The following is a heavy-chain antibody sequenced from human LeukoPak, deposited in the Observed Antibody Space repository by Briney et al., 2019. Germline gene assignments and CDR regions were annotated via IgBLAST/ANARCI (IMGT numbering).Heavy chain of an antibody. CDR2: MNPNSGNT. CDR3: ARGPGRGRLRYFDWVYYMDV. V-gene: IGHV1-8*03. J-gene: IGHJ6*03. Sequence: VASVKVSCKASGYTFTGYDINWVRQATGQGLEWMGWMNPNSGNTGYAQKFQGRVTITRNTSISTAYMELSSLRSEDTAVYYCARGPGRGRLRYFDWVYYMDVWGKGTTVTVSS. D-gene: IGHD3-9*01. CDR1: GYTFTGYD.